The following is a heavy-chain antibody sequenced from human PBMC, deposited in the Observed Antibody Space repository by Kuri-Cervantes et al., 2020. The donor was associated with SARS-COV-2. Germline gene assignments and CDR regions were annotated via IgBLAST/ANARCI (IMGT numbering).Heavy chain of an antibody. CDR3: ARHPLITLKEGWFDP. V-gene: IGHV4-59*05. CDR1: GGSISSSY. Sequence: GSLRLSCTVSGGSISSSYWSWIRQPPGKGLEWVGSIYYTGSTSYNPSLKSRVTISVDTSKNQFSLRLSSVTAADTAVYYCARHPLITLKEGWFDPWGQGTLVTVSS. J-gene: IGHJ5*02. D-gene: IGHD3-22*01. CDR2: IYYTGST.